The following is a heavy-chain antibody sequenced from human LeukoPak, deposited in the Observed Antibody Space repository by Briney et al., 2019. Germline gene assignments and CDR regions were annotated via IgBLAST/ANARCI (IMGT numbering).Heavy chain of an antibody. CDR2: FDPEDGET. CDR1: GFTFTSSA. CDR3: ATGLAIAVAEGSG. D-gene: IGHD6-19*01. J-gene: IGHJ4*02. V-gene: IGHV1-24*01. Sequence: ASVKVSCKASGFTFTSSAVHWVRQAPGKGLEWMGGFDPEDGETIYAQKFQGRVTMTEDTSTDTAYMELSSLRSEDTAVYYCATGLAIAVAEGSGWGQGTLVTVSS.